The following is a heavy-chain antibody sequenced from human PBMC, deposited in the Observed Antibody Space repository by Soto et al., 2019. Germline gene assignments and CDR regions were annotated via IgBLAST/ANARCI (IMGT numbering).Heavy chain of an antibody. J-gene: IGHJ4*02. CDR1: GGSISNYY. CDR3: ASHRRIKYYFGY. Sequence: PSETLSLTCTVSGGSISNYYWSWIRQPPGKGLEWIGYIYYSGSTNYNPSLKSRVTISVDTSKSQFSLKLSSVTAADTAVYYCASHRRIKYYFGYWGQGTLVTVSS. CDR2: IYYSGST. V-gene: IGHV4-59*01.